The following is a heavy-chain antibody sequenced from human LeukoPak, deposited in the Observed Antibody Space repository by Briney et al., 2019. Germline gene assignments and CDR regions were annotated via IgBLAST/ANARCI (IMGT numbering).Heavy chain of an antibody. CDR3: AGGGSPHYFDY. Sequence: GGSLRLSCAASGFTFSSYAMHWVRQAPDKGLEWVSVIYSGGNTYYADSVKGRFTVSRDNSKNTLYLQMNSLRAEDTAVYYCAGGGSPHYFDYWGQGTLVTVSS. J-gene: IGHJ4*02. D-gene: IGHD3-16*01. CDR1: GFTFSSYA. CDR2: IYSGGNT. V-gene: IGHV3-53*01.